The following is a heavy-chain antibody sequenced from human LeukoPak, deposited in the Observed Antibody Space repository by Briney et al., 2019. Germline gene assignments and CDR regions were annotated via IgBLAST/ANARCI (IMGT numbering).Heavy chain of an antibody. D-gene: IGHD2-2*01. J-gene: IGHJ5*02. Sequence: GASVKVPCKASGYTFTSYDINWVRQATGQGLEWMGWMNPNSGNTGYAQKFQGRVTMTRNTSISTAYMELSSLRSEDTAVYYCARGRGSIYCSSTSCRSEPYNWFDPWGQGTLVTVSS. CDR2: MNPNSGNT. V-gene: IGHV1-8*01. CDR3: ARGRGSIYCSSTSCRSEPYNWFDP. CDR1: GYTFTSYD.